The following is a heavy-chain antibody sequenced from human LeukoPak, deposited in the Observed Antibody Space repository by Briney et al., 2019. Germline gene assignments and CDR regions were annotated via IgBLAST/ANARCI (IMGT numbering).Heavy chain of an antibody. CDR1: GYTFTGYY. Sequence: ASVKVSCKASGYTFTGYYMHWVRQAPGQGLEWMGWISAYNGNTNYAQKLQGRVTMTTDTSTSTVYMELRSLRSDDTAVYYCARGVRYLDYWGQGTLVTVSS. J-gene: IGHJ4*02. CDR2: ISAYNGNT. CDR3: ARGVRYLDY. V-gene: IGHV1-18*04. D-gene: IGHD3-9*01.